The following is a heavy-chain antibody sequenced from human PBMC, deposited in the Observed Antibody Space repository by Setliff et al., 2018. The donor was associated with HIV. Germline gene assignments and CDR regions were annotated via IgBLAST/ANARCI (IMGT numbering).Heavy chain of an antibody. CDR1: GSTLTGYY. CDR3: PKDRFTLIGLDSFDI. D-gene: IGHD3-9*01. J-gene: IGHJ3*02. V-gene: IGHV1-2*02. CDR2: SNPDSGGT. Sequence: SVKVSCKASGSTLTGYYVHGMRPAPGQGLEWVGWSNPDSGGTNYAQKCQGRVNMARVTSLSTAYMELSRLTSDDTTVYSCPKDRFTLIGLDSFDIWGQGTMVTVSS.